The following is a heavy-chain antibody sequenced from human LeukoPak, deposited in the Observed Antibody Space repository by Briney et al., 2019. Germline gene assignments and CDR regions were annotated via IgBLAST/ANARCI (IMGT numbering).Heavy chain of an antibody. CDR1: GFTFSSYG. CDR3: AKDQDGYSGYVPWY. V-gene: IGHV3-30*18. CDR2: ISYDGSNK. J-gene: IGHJ4*02. D-gene: IGHD5-12*01. Sequence: PGRSLRLSCAASGFTFSSYGMHWVRQAPGKGLEWVAVISYDGSNKYYADSVKGRFTISRDNSKNTLYLQMNSLRAEDTAVYYCAKDQDGYSGYVPWYWGQGTLVTVSS.